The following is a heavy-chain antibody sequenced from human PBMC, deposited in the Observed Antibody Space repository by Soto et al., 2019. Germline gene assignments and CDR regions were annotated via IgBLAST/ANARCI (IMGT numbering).Heavy chain of an antibody. CDR3: AREGGHGVDS. D-gene: IGHD3-16*01. Sequence: QMQLQESGPGLVKPSQTLSLTCNVSGGSISNVNYYWSWIRQVPGKGLEWIGYIYYSGGTHYNPSLKSRLTISVDTSQNQFSLKLNSVTAADTAVYYCAREGGHGVDSWGQGAPVTVSS. CDR1: GGSISNVNYY. J-gene: IGHJ4*02. CDR2: IYYSGGT. V-gene: IGHV4-31*03.